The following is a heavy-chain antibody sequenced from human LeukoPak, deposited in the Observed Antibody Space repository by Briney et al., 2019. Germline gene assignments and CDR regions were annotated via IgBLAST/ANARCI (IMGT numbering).Heavy chain of an antibody. Sequence: GGSLRLSCAASGFTFSSYAMHWVRQAPGKGLEWVAVISYDGSNKYYADSVKGRFTISRDNSKNTLYLQMNSLRAEDTAVYYCAREAPDRIQLWLRGSYFDYWGQGTLVTVSS. CDR1: GFTFSSYA. J-gene: IGHJ4*02. V-gene: IGHV3-30-3*01. CDR2: ISYDGSNK. CDR3: AREAPDRIQLWLRGSYFDY. D-gene: IGHD5-18*01.